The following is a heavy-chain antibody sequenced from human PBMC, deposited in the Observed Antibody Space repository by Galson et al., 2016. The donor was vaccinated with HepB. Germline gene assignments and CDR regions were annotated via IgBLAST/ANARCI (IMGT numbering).Heavy chain of an antibody. CDR1: GGSISSDYY. Sequence: SETLSLTCIVSGGSISSDYYWGWIRQPPGRGLEWIGSLYSGEDTYYNPSLQSRVTISVDTSRNQFSLKLSSVTAADTAVYYCARGGLRFDYWGQGTLVTVSS. CDR2: LYSGEDT. V-gene: IGHV4-39*01. CDR3: ARGGLRFDY. J-gene: IGHJ4*02.